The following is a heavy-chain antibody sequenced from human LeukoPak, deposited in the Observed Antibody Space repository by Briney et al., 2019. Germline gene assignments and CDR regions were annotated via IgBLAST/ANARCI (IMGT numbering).Heavy chain of an antibody. CDR1: GVSISSSNSY. J-gene: IGHJ5*02. D-gene: IGHD2-21*02. Sequence: PSETLSLTCTVSGVSISSSNSYWGWIRQPPGKGLEWIGSIYYSGNTYYNASLKSRVTISVDTSKNQFSLKLSSVTAADTAVYYCARGGVTGDRGIWWFDPWGQGTLVTVSS. CDR3: ARGGVTGDRGIWWFDP. CDR2: IYYSGNT. V-gene: IGHV4-39*07.